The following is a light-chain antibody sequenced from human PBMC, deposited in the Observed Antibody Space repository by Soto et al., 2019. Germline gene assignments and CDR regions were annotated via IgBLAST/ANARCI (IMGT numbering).Light chain of an antibody. CDR1: QSVSSN. CDR2: GAS. CDR3: QQYNNWPPWT. J-gene: IGKJ1*01. Sequence: EIVMTQSPATLSVSPGERATLSCRASQSVSSNLAGYQQKPGQAPRLVIYGASTRATGIPARYSGSVSETEFALTISSLQSEDFAVYYCQQYNNWPPWTFGQGTKVEIK. V-gene: IGKV3-15*01.